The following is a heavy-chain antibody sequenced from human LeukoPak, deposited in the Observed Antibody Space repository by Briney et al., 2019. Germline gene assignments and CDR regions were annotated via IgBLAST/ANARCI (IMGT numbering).Heavy chain of an antibody. D-gene: IGHD6-13*01. V-gene: IGHV4-59*01. J-gene: IGHJ3*02. CDR1: GGSISSYY. CDR2: IYYSGST. Sequence: PSETLSLTCTVSGGSISSYYWSWIRQPPGKGLEWIGYIYYSGSTNYNPSLKSRVTISVDTSKNQFSLKLGSVTAADTAVYYCARDISAAGTLGAFDIWGQGTMVTVSS. CDR3: ARDISAAGTLGAFDI.